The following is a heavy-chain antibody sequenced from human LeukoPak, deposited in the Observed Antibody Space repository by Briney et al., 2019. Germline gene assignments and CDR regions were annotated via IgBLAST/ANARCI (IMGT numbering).Heavy chain of an antibody. J-gene: IGHJ4*02. CDR3: ARNRDVYND. CDR1: GGSFSGYY. D-gene: IGHD5-24*01. V-gene: IGHV4-34*01. Sequence: KASETLSLTCAVYGGSFSGYYWSWIRQPPGKGLEWIGEINHSGSTNYNPSLKSRVTISVDTSKNQFSLKLSSVTAADTAVYYCARNRDVYNDWGQGTLVTVSS. CDR2: INHSGST.